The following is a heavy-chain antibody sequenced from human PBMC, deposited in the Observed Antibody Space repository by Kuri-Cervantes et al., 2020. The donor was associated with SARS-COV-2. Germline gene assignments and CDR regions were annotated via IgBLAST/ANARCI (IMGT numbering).Heavy chain of an antibody. J-gene: IGHJ6*03. D-gene: IGHD4-17*01. Sequence: SETLSLTCAVYGGSFSGYYWSWIRQPPGKGLEWIGEINHSGSTKYNPSLKSRVTISVDTSSKQFSLHLGSVTAADTAVFYCARAYGFLRYIYYMDVWGRGTTVTVSS. V-gene: IGHV4-34*01. CDR1: GGSFSGYY. CDR2: INHSGST. CDR3: ARAYGFLRYIYYMDV.